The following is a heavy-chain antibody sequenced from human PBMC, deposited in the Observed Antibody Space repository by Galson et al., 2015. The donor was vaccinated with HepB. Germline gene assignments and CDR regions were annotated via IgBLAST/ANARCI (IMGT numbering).Heavy chain of an antibody. D-gene: IGHD3-9*01. CDR3: ARDWLRYSEIPFYFDY. V-gene: IGHV3-33*08. J-gene: IGHJ4*02. CDR1: GFTFSSYG. CDR2: IWYDGSNK. Sequence: SLRLSCAASGFTFSSYGMHWVRQAPGKGLEWVAVIWYDGSNKYYADSVKGRFTISRDNSKNTLYLQMNSLRAEDTAVYYCARDWLRYSEIPFYFDYWGQGTLVTVSS.